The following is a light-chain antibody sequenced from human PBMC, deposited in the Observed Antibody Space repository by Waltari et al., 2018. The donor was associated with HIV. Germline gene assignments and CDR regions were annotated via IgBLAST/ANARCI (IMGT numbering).Light chain of an antibody. V-gene: IGLV1-47*01. CDR2: RNN. CDR3: AASDDSLSGWL. CDR1: SSTLGSNS. Sequence: QSELTQPPSVSGTPGQRVTISCSGSSSTLGSNSVYWYQQLPGTAPKLLISRNNQRPSGVPDRFSGSKSGTSASLAISGLRAEDEADYFCAASDDSLSGWLFGGGTKLTVL. J-gene: IGLJ3*02.